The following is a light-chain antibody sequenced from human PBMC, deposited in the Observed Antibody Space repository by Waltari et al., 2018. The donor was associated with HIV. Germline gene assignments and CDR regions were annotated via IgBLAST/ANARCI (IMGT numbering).Light chain of an antibody. CDR1: NIGSKS. CDR3: QVWDTNSHHPGV. Sequence: SYVLTQPPSVSVAPGKTARIPCGGNNIGSKSVNWYQQKQGQAPVLVIYDDSDRPSGIPERFSGSNSGNTATLTISRVEAGDEADYYCQVWDTNSHHPGVFGGGTKLTVL. V-gene: IGLV3-21*04. CDR2: DDS. J-gene: IGLJ3*02.